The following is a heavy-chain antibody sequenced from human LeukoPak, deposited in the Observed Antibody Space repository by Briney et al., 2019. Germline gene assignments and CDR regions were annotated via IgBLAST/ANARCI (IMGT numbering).Heavy chain of an antibody. CDR3: ARDRRPITMVRGVTFDY. CDR2: IKQDGSEK. CDR1: GFTFSSYW. Sequence: GGSLRLSCAASGFTFSSYWMSWVRQAPGKGLEWVANIKQDGSEKYYVDSVKGRFTISGDNAKNSLYLQMNSLRAEDTAVYYCARDRRPITMVRGVTFDYWGQGTLVTVSS. D-gene: IGHD3-10*01. V-gene: IGHV3-7*01. J-gene: IGHJ4*02.